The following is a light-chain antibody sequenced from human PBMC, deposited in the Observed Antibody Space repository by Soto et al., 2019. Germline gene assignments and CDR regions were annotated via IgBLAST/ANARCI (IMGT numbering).Light chain of an antibody. CDR2: KAS. Sequence: DVQMTQSPSTLSASVGDRVTITCRASQSISSWLAWYQQKPGKAPKLLIYKASSLESGVPSRFSGSGSGTVFTLTISSLQPDDFATYYCQQYNAYPYTFGQGTNLGIK. CDR1: QSISSW. V-gene: IGKV1-5*03. J-gene: IGKJ2*01. CDR3: QQYNAYPYT.